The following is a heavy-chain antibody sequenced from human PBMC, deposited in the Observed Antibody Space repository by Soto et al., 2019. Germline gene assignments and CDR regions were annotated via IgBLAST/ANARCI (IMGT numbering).Heavy chain of an antibody. CDR1: GYTFTGYY. V-gene: IGHV1-2*02. J-gene: IGHJ6*02. D-gene: IGHD6-13*01. CDR2: INPNSGGT. CDR3: ARDYSRSWYYYYGMDV. Sequence: ASVKVSCKASGYTFTGYYMHWVRQAPGQGLEWMGWINPNSGGTNYAQKFQGRVTMTRDTSISTAYMELSRLRSDDTAVYYCARDYSRSWYYYYGMDVWGQGTTVTVSS.